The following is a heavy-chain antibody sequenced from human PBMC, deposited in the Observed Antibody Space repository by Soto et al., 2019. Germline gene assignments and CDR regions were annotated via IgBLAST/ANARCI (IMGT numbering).Heavy chain of an antibody. CDR1: GYTFTNFG. D-gene: IGHD2-15*01. V-gene: IGHV1-18*04. CDR2: ISTYSGNT. J-gene: IGHJ4*02. CDR3: ARATYCSGGNCYYFDS. Sequence: QVQLVQSGAEVKKPGASVKVSCKALGYTFTNFGVSWVRQAPGQGLEWMGWISTYSGNTHYPQRLQGRVTMTTVTSTRTAYMELRSLRSDDTAEYYCARATYCSGGNCYYFDSWGQGTLVTVSS.